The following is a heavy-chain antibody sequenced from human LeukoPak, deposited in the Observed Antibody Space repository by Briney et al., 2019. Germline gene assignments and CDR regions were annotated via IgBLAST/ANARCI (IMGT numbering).Heavy chain of an antibody. J-gene: IGHJ4*02. CDR3: ATDRPGGSSWYSGFFLDY. CDR1: GYTLTELS. V-gene: IGHV1-24*01. Sequence: ASVKVSCKVSGYTLTELSMHWVRQAPGKGLEWMGGFDPEDGETIYAQKFQGRVTMTEDTSTDTAYMELSSLRSEDTAVYYCATDRPGGSSWYSGFFLDYWGQGTLVTVSS. D-gene: IGHD6-13*01. CDR2: FDPEDGET.